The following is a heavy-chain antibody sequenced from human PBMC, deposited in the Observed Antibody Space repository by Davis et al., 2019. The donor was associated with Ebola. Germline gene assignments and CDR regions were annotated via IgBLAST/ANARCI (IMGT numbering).Heavy chain of an antibody. J-gene: IGHJ3*02. CDR1: GYTLAELS. Sequence: AASVKVSCKVSGYTLAELSMHWVRQGPGKGLEWMGSLDPEDGETIHAQKFQGRLTMTEDTSTDTAYMELSSLRFEDSAVYYWATGGVRGGFDIWGQGTMVTVSS. CDR2: LDPEDGET. V-gene: IGHV1-24*01. D-gene: IGHD3-10*01. CDR3: ATGGVRGGFDI.